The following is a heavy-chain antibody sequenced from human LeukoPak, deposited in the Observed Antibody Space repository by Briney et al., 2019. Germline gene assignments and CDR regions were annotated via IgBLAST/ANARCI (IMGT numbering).Heavy chain of an antibody. CDR1: DSTFTFYH. CDR3: AVSRIAVAGTDDY. Sequence: GASVTVSFTSSDSTFTFYHNHWVRQAPGQGLEWMAWINPDSGDTNYAQKLQGRVTMTTDTSTSTAYMELRSLRSDDTTVYYCAVSRIAVAGTDDYWGQGTLVTVSS. V-gene: IGHV1-18*04. J-gene: IGHJ4*02. D-gene: IGHD6-19*01. CDR2: INPDSGDT.